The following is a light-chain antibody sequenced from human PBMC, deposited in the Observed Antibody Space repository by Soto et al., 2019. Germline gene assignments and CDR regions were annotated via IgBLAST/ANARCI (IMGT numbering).Light chain of an antibody. CDR3: QQRSAWPLT. J-gene: IGKJ4*01. CDR1: QSVSSY. V-gene: IGKV3-11*01. Sequence: EIVLTQSPATLSLSPGERATLSCRASQSVSSYLAWYQQKPGQAPRLLIYDTSNRAGGVPARFSGSGSATEFTLTINSLEPEDFAVYYCQQRSAWPLTFGGGTKVEIK. CDR2: DTS.